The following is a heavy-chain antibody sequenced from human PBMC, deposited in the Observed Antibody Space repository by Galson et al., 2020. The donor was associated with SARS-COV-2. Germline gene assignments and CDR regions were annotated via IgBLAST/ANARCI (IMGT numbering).Heavy chain of an antibody. V-gene: IGHV4-39*01. J-gene: IGHJ4*02. D-gene: IGHD3-10*01. CDR2: MFFSGNT. Sequence: SETLSLTCTVSVGSVTSRSFYWSWIRQPPGKGLEWLGNMFFSGNTYYNPSLRSRVSMFIDTSKNQFSLTLSSVTAADTALYYCARWAFYGPGSLGAGFDHWGQGVLVTVAS. CDR3: ARWAFYGPGSLGAGFDH. CDR1: VGSVTSRSFY.